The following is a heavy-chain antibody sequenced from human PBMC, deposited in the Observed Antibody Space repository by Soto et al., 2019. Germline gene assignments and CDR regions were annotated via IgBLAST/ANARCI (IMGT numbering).Heavy chain of an antibody. CDR3: AKDRTPFWWIDGFYAMDV. Sequence: QVQLVESGGGVVQPGRSLRLSCAASGFTFSSYGMHWVRQAPGKGLEWVAVISYDGSNKYYADSVKGRFTISRDNSKNTLYLQMNSLRAEDTAVYYCAKDRTPFWWIDGFYAMDVWGQGTTVTVSS. CDR2: ISYDGSNK. V-gene: IGHV3-30*18. J-gene: IGHJ6*02. CDR1: GFTFSSYG. D-gene: IGHD3-16*01.